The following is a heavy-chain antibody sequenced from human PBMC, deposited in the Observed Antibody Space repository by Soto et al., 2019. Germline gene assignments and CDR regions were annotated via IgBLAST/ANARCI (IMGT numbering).Heavy chain of an antibody. CDR3: ARDSKRLRSSASKYFDY. V-gene: IGHV4-59*01. Sequence: SETLSLTCTVSGGSISSYYWSWIRQPPCKGLEWIGYIYYSGSTNYNPSLKSRVTISVDTSKNQFSLKLSSVTAADTAVYYCARDSKRLRSSASKYFDYWGQGTLVTVSS. J-gene: IGHJ4*02. CDR2: IYYSGST. D-gene: IGHD4-17*01. CDR1: GGSISSYY.